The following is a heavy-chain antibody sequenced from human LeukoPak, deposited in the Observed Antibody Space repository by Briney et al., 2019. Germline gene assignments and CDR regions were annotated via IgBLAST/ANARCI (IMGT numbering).Heavy chain of an antibody. J-gene: IGHJ4*02. V-gene: IGHV4-34*01. CDR1: RGTFSGYY. CDR2: INHSGST. Sequence: PSKTLTLTCAVYRGTFSGYYWSWIRQPPGKGLDWIGEINHSGSTNYNPSLKSRVTISVDTSKNQFSLKLSSVTAADTAVYYCAREPKGYSSGWYRKYYFDYWGQGTLVTVSS. D-gene: IGHD6-19*01. CDR3: AREPKGYSSGWYRKYYFDY.